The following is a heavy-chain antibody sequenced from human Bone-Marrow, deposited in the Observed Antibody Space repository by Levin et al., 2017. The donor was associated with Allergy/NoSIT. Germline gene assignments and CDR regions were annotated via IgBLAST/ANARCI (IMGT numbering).Heavy chain of an antibody. Sequence: HAGGSLRLSCAASGFSFSSYAMSWVRQAPGKGLEWVSAISGGGGSTYYADAVKGRFTISRDNSKNTLYLQMNSLRVEDTALYYCAKAHIVVSPAAIRSFDYWGQGTLVTVSS. CDR1: GFSFSSYA. V-gene: IGHV3-23*01. CDR3: AKAHIVVSPAAIRSFDY. J-gene: IGHJ4*02. D-gene: IGHD2-2*01. CDR2: ISGGGGST.